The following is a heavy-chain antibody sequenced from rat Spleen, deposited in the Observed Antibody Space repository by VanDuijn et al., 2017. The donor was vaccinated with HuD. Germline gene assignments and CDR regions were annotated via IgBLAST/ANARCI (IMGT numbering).Heavy chain of an antibody. D-gene: IGHD1-11*01. J-gene: IGHJ4*01. V-gene: IGHV5-31*01. CDR2: ISNAAGKV. CDR3: ARHYGGYSEYVMDA. Sequence: EVQLVESGGGLVQPGRSLKISCAASGFTFNNYWMTWIRQAPGKGLEWVASISNAAGKVYYPDSVKGRFTISRDTVQNILYLQMNSPRSEDTATYYCARHYGGYSEYVMDAWGQGASVTVSS. CDR1: GFTFNNYW.